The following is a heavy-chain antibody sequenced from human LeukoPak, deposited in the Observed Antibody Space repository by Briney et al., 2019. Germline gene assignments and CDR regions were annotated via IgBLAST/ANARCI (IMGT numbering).Heavy chain of an antibody. J-gene: IGHJ4*02. CDR1: GGSISNYY. CDR3: ARDNILTGANDY. D-gene: IGHD3-9*01. V-gene: IGHV4-59*12. CDR2: IYYSGST. Sequence: SETLSLTCTVSGGSISNYYWSWIRQPPGKGLEWIGYIYYSGSTNYNPSPKSRVTMSVDTSKNQFSLKLSSVTAADTAVYYCARDNILTGANDYWGQGTLVTVSS.